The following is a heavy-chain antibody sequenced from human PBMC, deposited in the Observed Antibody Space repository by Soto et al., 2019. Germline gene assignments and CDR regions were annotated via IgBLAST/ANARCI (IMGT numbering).Heavy chain of an antibody. CDR1: GFNLNSYG. Sequence: QVQLVESGGGVVQPGRSQRLSCAASGFNLNSYGMHWVRQAPGKGLEWVAVISYDGSSKHYADSMKGRFTISRDDFKNTVYLQMNSLRVEDTAVYYCARDAPGGSGSYYGFFDYWGQPSLVTVSS. V-gene: IGHV3-30*03. J-gene: IGHJ4*02. CDR2: ISYDGSSK. CDR3: ARDAPGGSGSYYGFFDY. D-gene: IGHD3-22*01.